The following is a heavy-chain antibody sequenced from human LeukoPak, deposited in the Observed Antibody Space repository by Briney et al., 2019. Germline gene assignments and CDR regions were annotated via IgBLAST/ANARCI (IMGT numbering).Heavy chain of an antibody. J-gene: IGHJ4*02. D-gene: IGHD2-15*01. CDR3: ARGDKFSGDY. Sequence: GGSLRLSCAASGFTLSTYWMSRVRQAPGKGMEWVANIHQDGNEKYYVDSVKGRFTISRDNAKNSLYLQMNSLRAEDTAVYYCARGDKFSGDYWGQGTLVTVSS. CDR1: GFTLSTYW. V-gene: IGHV3-7*04. CDR2: IHQDGNEK.